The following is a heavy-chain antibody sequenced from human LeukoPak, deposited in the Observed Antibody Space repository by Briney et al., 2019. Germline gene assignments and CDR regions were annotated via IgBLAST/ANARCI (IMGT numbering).Heavy chain of an antibody. CDR2: ISSASTTI. CDR1: GFTFSDFY. D-gene: IGHD2-15*01. J-gene: IGHJ3*02. CDR3: ARVQSATYHAFDM. Sequence: GGSLRLSCAASGFTFSDFYMTWIRQAPGKGLEWVSYISSASTTIYYADSVKGRFSISRDNAKNSLYLHVNSLRAEDTAVYYCARVQSATYHAFDMRGQGTMVTVCS. V-gene: IGHV3-11*04.